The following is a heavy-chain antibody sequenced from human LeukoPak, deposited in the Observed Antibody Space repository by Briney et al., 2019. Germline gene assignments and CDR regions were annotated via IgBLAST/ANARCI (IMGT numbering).Heavy chain of an antibody. J-gene: IGHJ4*02. D-gene: IGHD4-23*01. CDR1: GFTFSHFW. Sequence: GGSLRLSCLASGFTFSHFWMSWFRQAPGKGLEWVANIKPDDTEKYYGTSVEGRFTILRDNAKNSVYLQMNSLRAEDTAVYYCVTHEVTVVTRSTFDNWGQGTLVTVSS. CDR2: IKPDDTEK. CDR3: VTHEVTVVTRSTFDN. V-gene: IGHV3-7*01.